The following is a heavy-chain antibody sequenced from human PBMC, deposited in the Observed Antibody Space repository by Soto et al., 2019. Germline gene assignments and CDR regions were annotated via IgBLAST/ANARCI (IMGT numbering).Heavy chain of an antibody. CDR1: GGSISSSSYY. V-gene: IGHV4-39*01. CDR3: ARTSLAVPDY. CDR2: IYYSGST. J-gene: IGHJ4*02. Sequence: SETLSLTCTVSGGSISSSSYYWGWIRQPPGKGLEWIGSIYYSGSTYYNPSLKSRVTISVDTSKNQFSLKLSSVTAADTAVYYCARTSLAVPDYWGQGTLVTAPQ. D-gene: IGHD6-19*01.